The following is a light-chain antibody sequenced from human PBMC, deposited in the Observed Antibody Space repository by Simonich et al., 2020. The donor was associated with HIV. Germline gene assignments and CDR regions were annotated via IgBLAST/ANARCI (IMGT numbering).Light chain of an antibody. Sequence: QSALTQPASVSGSPGQSITISCTGTSSDVGFYNLVSWYQQHPGNAPKLLIYDFRKRPSGVSSRFSGSKAGNTASLTIARLQAEDEADYYCSSYTGSSTWVFGGGTKLTVL. J-gene: IGLJ2*01. V-gene: IGLV2-14*02. CDR1: SSDVGFYNL. CDR2: DFR. CDR3: SSYTGSSTWV.